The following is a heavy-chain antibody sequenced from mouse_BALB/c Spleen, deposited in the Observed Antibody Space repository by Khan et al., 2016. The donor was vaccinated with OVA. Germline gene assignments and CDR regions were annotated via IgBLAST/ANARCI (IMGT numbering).Heavy chain of an antibody. D-gene: IGHD2-14*01. CDR3: ASSYYRSEEGYWYFDV. V-gene: IGHV5-6-3*01. CDR2: INSNGGTS. CDR1: GFTFSGYG. J-gene: IGHJ1*01. Sequence: EVELVESGGGLVQPGGSLKLSCAAAGFTFSGYGMSWVRQTPDKRLELVGTINSNGGTSYYPDSVKGRFTISRDNAKNTLHLQLSSLKSEDTAMXCCASSYYRSEEGYWYFDVWGAGTTVTVSS.